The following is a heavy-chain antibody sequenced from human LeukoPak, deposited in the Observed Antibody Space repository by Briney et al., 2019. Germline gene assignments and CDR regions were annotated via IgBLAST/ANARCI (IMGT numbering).Heavy chain of an antibody. V-gene: IGHV3-11*06. CDR3: ARAPGELSYDY. CDR1: GFTFSDYY. D-gene: IGHD3-16*02. Sequence: GGSLRLSCAASGFTFSDYYMSWIRQAPGKGLEWVSYISSSSSYTNYADSVKSRFTISRDNAKNSLYLQMNSLRAEDTAVYYCARAPGELSYDYWGQGTLVTVSS. CDR2: ISSSSSYT. J-gene: IGHJ4*02.